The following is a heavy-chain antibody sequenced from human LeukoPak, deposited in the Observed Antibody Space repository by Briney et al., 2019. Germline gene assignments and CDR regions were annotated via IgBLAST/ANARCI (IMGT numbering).Heavy chain of an antibody. CDR1: GFTFSSYS. V-gene: IGHV4-34*01. CDR2: INHSGST. Sequence: PGGSLRLSCAASGFTFSSYSMNWVRQAPGKGLEWIGEINHSGSTNYNPSLKSRVTISVDTSKNQFSLKLSSVTAADTAVYYCARGKRGKGLKTYYYDSSGYWPIDYWGQGTLVTVSS. D-gene: IGHD3-22*01. CDR3: ARGKRGKGLKTYYYDSSGYWPIDY. J-gene: IGHJ4*02.